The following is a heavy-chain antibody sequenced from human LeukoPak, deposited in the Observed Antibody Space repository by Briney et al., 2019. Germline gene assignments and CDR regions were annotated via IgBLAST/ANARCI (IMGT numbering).Heavy chain of an antibody. J-gene: IGHJ4*02. D-gene: IGHD3-22*01. CDR2: VSTGSNYI. V-gene: IGHV3-21*01. CDR1: GFTFSSYS. Sequence: GGSLRLSCTASGFTFSSYSLNWVRQAPGKGLEWVSSVSTGSNYIYYADSVKGRFTISRDNAKNSVFPQMNSLRAEDTAVYYCARKVEGYYSFDYWGQGTLVTVSS. CDR3: ARKVEGYYSFDY.